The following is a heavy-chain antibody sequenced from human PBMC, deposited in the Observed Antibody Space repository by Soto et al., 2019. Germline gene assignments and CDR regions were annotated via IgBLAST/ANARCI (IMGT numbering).Heavy chain of an antibody. CDR3: ATVASTHFDS. CDR1: GGSISSPSYN. Sequence: QVQLQESGPGLLKPSETLSLTCTVSGGSISSPSYNWGWVRQPPGKGPEWIGSFFYGGRTHYNPSLKSRLAISVDTARSQVSLILTSVSAADTAVYYCATVASTHFDSWGHGALVTVSS. J-gene: IGHJ4*01. CDR2: FFYGGRT. D-gene: IGHD4-17*01. V-gene: IGHV4-39*01.